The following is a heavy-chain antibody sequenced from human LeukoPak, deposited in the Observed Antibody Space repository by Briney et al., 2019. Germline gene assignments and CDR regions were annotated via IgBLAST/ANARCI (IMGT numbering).Heavy chain of an antibody. V-gene: IGHV4-39*01. J-gene: IGHJ4*02. Sequence: TGGSLRLSCAASGFTFSSYSINWVRQAPGKGLEWIGSIYYSGSTYYNPSLKSRVTISVDTSKNQFSLKLSSVTAADTAVYYCARHSPMYYYGSGRSPKDYWGQGTLVSVSS. CDR1: GFTFSSYSIN. CDR2: IYYSGST. D-gene: IGHD3-10*01. CDR3: ARHSPMYYYGSGRSPKDY.